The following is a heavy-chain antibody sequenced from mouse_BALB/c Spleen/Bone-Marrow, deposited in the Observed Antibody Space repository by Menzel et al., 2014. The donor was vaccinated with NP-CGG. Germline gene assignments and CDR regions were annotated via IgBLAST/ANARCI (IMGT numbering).Heavy chain of an antibody. CDR2: INPSTGYT. Sequence: QVQLKQSGAELAKPGASVKMSCKASGYTFTSYWMHWVKQRPGQVLEWIGYINPSTGYTEYNLKFKDKATLTADKSSSTAYIQLSSLTSEDSAVYYCASPYGYEDYSAMDYWGRGTSVTVSS. CDR1: GYTFTSYW. J-gene: IGHJ4*01. CDR3: ASPYGYEDYSAMDY. D-gene: IGHD1-2*01. V-gene: IGHV1-7*01.